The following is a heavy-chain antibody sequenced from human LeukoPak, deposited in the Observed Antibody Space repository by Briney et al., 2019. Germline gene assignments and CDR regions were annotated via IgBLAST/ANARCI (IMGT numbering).Heavy chain of an antibody. V-gene: IGHV3-48*02. Sequence: PGGSLRLSCAASGFTFSSYSMNWVRQAPGRGVEWVSYISSISSTIYYADSVKGRFTISSENAKNSLYMKMNSLRDEDTDVYYCARGGPYYYDSSGSFHYWGQGTLVTVSS. CDR3: ARGGPYYYDSSGSFHY. D-gene: IGHD3-22*01. J-gene: IGHJ4*02. CDR1: GFTFSSYS. CDR2: ISSISSTI.